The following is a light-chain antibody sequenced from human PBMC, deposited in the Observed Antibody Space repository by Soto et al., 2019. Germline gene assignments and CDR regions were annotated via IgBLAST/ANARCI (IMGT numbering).Light chain of an antibody. CDR2: DAS. CDR3: QQRSKWPVT. J-gene: IGKJ3*01. CDR1: QSIGST. Sequence: EIVLTQSPDTLSLSPGERAIFSCRTSQSIGSTLAWYQHKPGQAPRLLIYDASKRATAIPARFSGSGSGTDFTLTISSLEPEDFAVYFCQQRSKWPVTFGPGTTVDIK. V-gene: IGKV3-11*01.